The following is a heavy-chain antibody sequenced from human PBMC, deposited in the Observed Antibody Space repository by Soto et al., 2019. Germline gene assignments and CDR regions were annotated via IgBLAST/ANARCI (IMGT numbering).Heavy chain of an antibody. Sequence: GGSLRLSCAASGFTFSSYAMHWVRQAPGKGLEWVAVISYDGSNKYYADSVKGRFTISRDNSKNTLYLQMNSLRAEDTAVYYCASATAGDGYSYGLDWFDPWGQGTLVTVSS. J-gene: IGHJ5*02. CDR3: ASATAGDGYSYGLDWFDP. CDR2: ISYDGSNK. V-gene: IGHV3-30-3*01. CDR1: GFTFSSYA. D-gene: IGHD5-18*01.